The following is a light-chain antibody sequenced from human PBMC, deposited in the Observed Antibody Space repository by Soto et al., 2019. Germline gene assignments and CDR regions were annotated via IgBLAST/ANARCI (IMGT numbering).Light chain of an antibody. CDR3: AAWDDSLNGRWV. J-gene: IGLJ3*02. V-gene: IGLV1-44*01. CDR2: SNN. CDR1: SSNIGSNT. Sequence: QSVLTQPPSASGTPGQRVTISCSGSSSNIGSNTVNWYQQLPGTAPTLLIYSNNQRPSVVPDRSSGSKSGTSATLAISGLQSEDEDDYYCAAWDDSLNGRWVFGGGTKLTVL.